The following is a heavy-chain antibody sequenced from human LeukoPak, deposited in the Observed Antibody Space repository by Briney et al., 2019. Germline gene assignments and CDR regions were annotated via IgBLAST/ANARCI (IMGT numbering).Heavy chain of an antibody. Sequence: GRSLRLSCAASGFTFSSYGMHWVRQAPGKGLEWVAQTSYDGSNKYYADSVKGRITISRDNSKNTLFLQMNSLRVEDTAVYYCAKGAIPMEYYYYGVDVWGQGTTVTVSS. J-gene: IGHJ6*02. CDR3: AKGAIPMEYYYYGVDV. CDR2: TSYDGSNK. V-gene: IGHV3-30*18. D-gene: IGHD2-2*02. CDR1: GFTFSSYG.